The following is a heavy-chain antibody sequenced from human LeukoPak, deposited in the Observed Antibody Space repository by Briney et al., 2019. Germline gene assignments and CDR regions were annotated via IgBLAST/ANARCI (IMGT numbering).Heavy chain of an antibody. V-gene: IGHV4-4*07. CDR1: GGSISSYY. CDR2: INSSGRT. D-gene: IGHD3-22*01. Sequence: PSETLSLTCTASGGSISSYYWSWIRQPAGKGLEWIGRINSSGRTNYNPSLKSRVTMSVDTSKNQVSLKLSSVTAADTAVYYCASSPSYYYDSSGHQAFDIWGQGTMVTVSS. CDR3: ASSPSYYYDSSGHQAFDI. J-gene: IGHJ3*02.